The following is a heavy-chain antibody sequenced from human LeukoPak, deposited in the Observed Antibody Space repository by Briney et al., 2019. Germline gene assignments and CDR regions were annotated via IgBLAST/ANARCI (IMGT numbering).Heavy chain of an antibody. CDR2: IYPGGSDT. CDR1: GYSFTSYW. Sequence: GESLKISCKGSGYSFTSYWIGWVRQMPGKGLEWMGIIYPGGSDTRYSPSFQGQVTISADKSISTAYLQWSSLKASDAAMYYCVTYYYDSSGYHWGQGTLVTVSS. J-gene: IGHJ5*02. V-gene: IGHV5-51*01. D-gene: IGHD3-22*01. CDR3: VTYYYDSSGYH.